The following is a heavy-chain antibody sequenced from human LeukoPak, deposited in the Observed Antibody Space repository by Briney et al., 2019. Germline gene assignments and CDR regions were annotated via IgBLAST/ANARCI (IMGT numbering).Heavy chain of an antibody. V-gene: IGHV3-7*01. CDR3: ARDAGIGFDY. Sequence: GGSLRLSCVTSGFTFRRYWMTWVRQAPGKGLEWVANIKEDGTEKKYVDSVRSRFTLSKDNAKNSVYLQMDNLRVDDTAIYYCARDAGIGFDYWGQGTLVTVS. D-gene: IGHD3-10*01. CDR2: IKEDGTEK. CDR1: GFTFRRYW. J-gene: IGHJ4*02.